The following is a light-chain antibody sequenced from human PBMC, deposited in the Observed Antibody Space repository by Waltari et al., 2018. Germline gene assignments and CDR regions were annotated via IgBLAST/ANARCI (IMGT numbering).Light chain of an antibody. V-gene: IGLV2-14*03. CDR1: SSDVGGYNY. CDR3: SSYTSSSTLDV. Sequence: QSALTQPASVSGSPGQSITISCTGTSSDVGGYNYVSWYQQQPGKAPKLKIYDVSNRPSGVSNRCSGSKSGNTASLTISGLQAEDEADYYCSSYTSSSTLDVFGTGTKVTVL. J-gene: IGLJ1*01. CDR2: DVS.